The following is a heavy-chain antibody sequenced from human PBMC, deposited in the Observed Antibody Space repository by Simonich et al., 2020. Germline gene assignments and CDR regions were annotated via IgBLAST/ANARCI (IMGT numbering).Heavy chain of an antibody. J-gene: IGHJ3*02. Sequence: QLQLQESGPGLVKPSETLSLTCTVSGGSISSSSYYWGCIRQPPGKGLEWIGSIYYSWITYYNPSLKSRVTISVDTSKNQFSLKLSSGTAADTAVYYCARHAGFAFDIWGQGTMVTVSS. D-gene: IGHD6-13*01. V-gene: IGHV4-39*01. CDR2: IYYSWIT. CDR3: ARHAGFAFDI. CDR1: GGSISSSSYY.